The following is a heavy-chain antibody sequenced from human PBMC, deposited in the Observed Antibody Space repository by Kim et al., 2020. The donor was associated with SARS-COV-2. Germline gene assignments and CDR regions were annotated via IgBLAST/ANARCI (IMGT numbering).Heavy chain of an antibody. CDR3: ARGRGAVAPPHDY. Sequence: SETLSLTCAVYGGSFSGYYWSWIRQPPGKGLEWIGEINHSGSTNYNPSLKSRVTISVDTSKNQFSLKLSSVTAADTAVYYCARGRGAVAPPHDYWGQGTLVTVSS. CDR1: GGSFSGYY. CDR2: INHSGST. J-gene: IGHJ4*02. V-gene: IGHV4-34*01. D-gene: IGHD6-19*01.